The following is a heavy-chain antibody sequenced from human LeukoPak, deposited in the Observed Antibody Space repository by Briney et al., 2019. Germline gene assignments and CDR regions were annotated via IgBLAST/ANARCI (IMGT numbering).Heavy chain of an antibody. CDR3: TTDCCSWSNNGNYYHY. CDR1: GFTFSNAW. V-gene: IGHV3-15*01. CDR2: IKSNTDGGTT. Sequence: PGGSLRLSCAASGFTFSNAWMSWVRQAPGKGLEWDGRIKSNTDGGTTDYPAPVKGRLTISRDDSKNTLYLQMNSLKTEDTAVYYCTTDCCSWSNNGNYYHYWGQGTLVSVSS. D-gene: IGHD1-26*01. J-gene: IGHJ4*02.